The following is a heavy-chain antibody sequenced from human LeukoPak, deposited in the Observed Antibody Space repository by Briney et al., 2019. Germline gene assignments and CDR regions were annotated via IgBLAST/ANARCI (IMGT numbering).Heavy chain of an antibody. Sequence: GSLRLSCAASGFTFSNFDMGWVRQAPGQGLEWIGSLSNSGNTYYNPSLKSRVTISVDTSKNEFSLKLSSVTAADTAVYYCVRWTAGTTEDSWGQGTLVTVSS. V-gene: IGHV4-38-2*01. CDR2: LSNSGNT. D-gene: IGHD1-1*01. J-gene: IGHJ4*02. CDR1: GFTFSNFD. CDR3: VRWTAGTTEDS.